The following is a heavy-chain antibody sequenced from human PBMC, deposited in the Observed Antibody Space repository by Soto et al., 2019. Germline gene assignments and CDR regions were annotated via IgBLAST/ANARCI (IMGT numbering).Heavy chain of an antibody. J-gene: IGHJ6*02. D-gene: IGHD3-22*01. CDR3: ARAPGYYDSSASHYYYYGMDV. CDR1: GGTFSSYA. Sequence: GASVKVSCKASGGTFSSYAISWVRQAPGQGLEWMGGIIPIFGTANYAQKFQGRVTITADESTSTAYMELSSLRSEDTAVYYCARAPGYYDSSASHYYYYGMDVWGQGTTVTVSS. CDR2: IIPIFGTA. V-gene: IGHV1-69*13.